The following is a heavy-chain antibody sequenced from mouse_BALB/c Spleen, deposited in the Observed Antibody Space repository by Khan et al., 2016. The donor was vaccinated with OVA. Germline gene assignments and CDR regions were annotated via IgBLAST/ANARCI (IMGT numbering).Heavy chain of an antibody. CDR3: ARGGGTAPFAY. J-gene: IGHJ3*01. CDR2: ISDLAYTF. D-gene: IGHD1-2*01. Sequence: EVELVESGGGLVQPGGSRKLSCAASGFTFSDYGMAWVRQAPGKGPEWVAFISDLAYTFYYADTVKGRLTLSRENGKNNLNLEKSSLRSGDTAMYYCARGGGTAPFAYWGQGTLVTVSA. V-gene: IGHV5-15*02. CDR1: GFTFSDYG.